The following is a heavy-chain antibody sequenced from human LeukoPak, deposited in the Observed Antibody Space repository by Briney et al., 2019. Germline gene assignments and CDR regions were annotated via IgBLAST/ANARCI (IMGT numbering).Heavy chain of an antibody. V-gene: IGHV1-69*04. Sequence: ASVKVSCKASGGTFSSYAISWVRQAPGQGLEWMGRIIPILDIANYAQKVRGRVTITADKSTTTAYMELSSLRSEDTAVYYCARGGVAKLGPLDLWGQGTLVTVSS. D-gene: IGHD7-27*01. J-gene: IGHJ5*02. CDR1: GGTFSSYA. CDR2: IIPILDIA. CDR3: ARGGVAKLGPLDL.